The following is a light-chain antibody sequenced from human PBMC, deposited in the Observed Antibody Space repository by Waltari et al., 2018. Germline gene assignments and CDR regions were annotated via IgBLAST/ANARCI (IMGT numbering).Light chain of an antibody. Sequence: QSVLTQPPSVSGAPGQSVTISCTGSSSNIGAGSDVHWYQQIPGSAPKVLIYRGDSRPSGVPGRFSGSKSGTAASLSVTGLHVEDEADYFCQSYDSDLNAVLFGGGTKLTVL. CDR1: SSNIGAGSD. CDR3: QSYDSDLNAVL. J-gene: IGLJ2*01. V-gene: IGLV1-40*01. CDR2: RGD.